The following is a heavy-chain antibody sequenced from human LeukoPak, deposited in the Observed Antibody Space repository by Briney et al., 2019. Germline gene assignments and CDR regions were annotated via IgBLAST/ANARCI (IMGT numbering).Heavy chain of an antibody. CDR2: ISGSGGST. D-gene: IGHD3-9*01. CDR3: RAGGWLRVDCFDD. CDR1: GFTFSSYA. J-gene: IGHJ4*02. V-gene: IGHV3-23*01. Sequence: GGSLRLSCAASGFTFSSYAMSWVRQAPGKGLEWVSAISGSGGSTYYADSVKGRFTISRDNSRNTVYLQMNSLRAEDTAMYYCRAGGWLRVDCFDDWGQGTLVTVSS.